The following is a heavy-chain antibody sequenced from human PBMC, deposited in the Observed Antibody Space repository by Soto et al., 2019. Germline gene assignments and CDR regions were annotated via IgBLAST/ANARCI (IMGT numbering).Heavy chain of an antibody. CDR1: VGSFSGYF. V-gene: IGHV4-34*01. CDR2: INHSGST. CDR3: AKRARFLSYFEY. D-gene: IGHD3-3*01. Sequence: SETLSLTCAVYVGSFSGYFWSLIRQPPGKGLEWIGEINHSGSTNYNPSLKRRVTISADTSKNQFSLKLSSVTAADTAVYYCAKRARFLSYFEYWGQGTMVTVSS. J-gene: IGHJ4*02.